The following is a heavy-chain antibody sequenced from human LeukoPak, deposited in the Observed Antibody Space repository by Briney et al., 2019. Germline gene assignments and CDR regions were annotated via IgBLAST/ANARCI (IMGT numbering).Heavy chain of an antibody. Sequence: SETLSLTCAVYGGSFSGYYWSWIRQPPGKGLEWIGEINHSGSTNYNPSLKSRVTISVDTSKNQFSLKLSSVTAADTAVYYCATQRLTGTTLVDDYWGQGTLVTVSS. D-gene: IGHD1-7*01. CDR2: INHSGST. CDR3: ATQRLTGTTLVDDY. V-gene: IGHV4-34*01. J-gene: IGHJ4*02. CDR1: GGSFSGYY.